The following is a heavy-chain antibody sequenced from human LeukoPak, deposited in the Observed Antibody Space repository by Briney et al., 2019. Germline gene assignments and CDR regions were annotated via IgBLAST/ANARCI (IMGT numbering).Heavy chain of an antibody. V-gene: IGHV3-21*01. CDR2: ISISSSYI. CDR1: GFTFSSYS. CDR3: ASFVGGSGSRDY. J-gene: IGHJ4*02. D-gene: IGHD3-10*01. Sequence: GGSLRLSCAASGFTFSSYSMNWVRQAPGKGLEWVSSISISSSYIYYADSVKGRFTISRDNAKNPLYLQMNSLRAEDTAVYYCASFVGGSGSRDYWGQGTLVTVSS.